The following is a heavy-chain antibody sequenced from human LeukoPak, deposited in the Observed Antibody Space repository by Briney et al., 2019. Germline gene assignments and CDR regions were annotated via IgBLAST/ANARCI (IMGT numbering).Heavy chain of an antibody. CDR3: ARHGVGSSWSYYYYYMDV. J-gene: IGHJ6*03. D-gene: IGHD6-13*01. CDR2: IYYSGST. V-gene: IGHV4-39*01. Sequence: PSETLSLTCTVSGGSISSSSYYWGWIRQPQGKGLEWIGSIYYSGSTYYNPSLKSRVTISVDTSKNQFSLKLSSVTAADTAVYYCARHGVGSSWSYYYYYMDVWGKGTTVTVSS. CDR1: GGSISSSSYY.